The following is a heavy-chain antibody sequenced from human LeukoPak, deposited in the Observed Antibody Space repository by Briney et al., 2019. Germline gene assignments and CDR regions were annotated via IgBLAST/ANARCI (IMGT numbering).Heavy chain of an antibody. J-gene: IGHJ4*02. Sequence: QSGGSLRLSCAASGFTFSSYAMHWVRQAPGKGLEWVAVISYDGSNKYYADSVKGRFTISRDNSKNTLYLQMNSLRAEDTAVYYCAKDRGALGYCSSGTCYADYWGQGTLVTVSS. CDR2: ISYDGSNK. D-gene: IGHD2-15*01. CDR3: AKDRGALGYCSSGTCYADY. V-gene: IGHV3-30-3*01. CDR1: GFTFSSYA.